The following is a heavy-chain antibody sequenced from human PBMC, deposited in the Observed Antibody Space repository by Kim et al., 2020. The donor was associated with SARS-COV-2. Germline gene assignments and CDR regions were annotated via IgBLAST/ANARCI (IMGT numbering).Heavy chain of an antibody. Sequence: SETLSLTCAVYGGSFSGYYWSWIRQPPGKGLEWIGEINHSGSTNYNPSLKSRVTISVDTSKNQFSLKLSSVTAADTAVYYCARADIAAAGTGFDYWGQGTLVTVSS. CDR3: ARADIAAAGTGFDY. V-gene: IGHV4-34*01. J-gene: IGHJ4*02. CDR1: GGSFSGYY. D-gene: IGHD6-13*01. CDR2: INHSGST.